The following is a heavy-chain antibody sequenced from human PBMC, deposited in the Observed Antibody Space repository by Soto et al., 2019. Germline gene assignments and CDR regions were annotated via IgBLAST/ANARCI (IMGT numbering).Heavy chain of an antibody. CDR2: IIPIFGTA. J-gene: IGHJ6*02. V-gene: IGHV1-69*05. Sequence: QVQLVQSGAEVKKPGSSVKVSCKASGGTFSSYAISWVRQAPGQGLEWMGGIIPIFGTANYAQKFQGRVTSTPDXXTSTAYMELSSLRSEDTAVYYCAKNPENYYYGMDVWGQGTTVTVSS. CDR3: AKNPENYYYGMDV. CDR1: GGTFSSYA.